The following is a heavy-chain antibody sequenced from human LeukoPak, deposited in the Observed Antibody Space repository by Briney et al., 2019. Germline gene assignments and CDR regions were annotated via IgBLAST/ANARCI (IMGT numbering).Heavy chain of an antibody. D-gene: IGHD3-22*01. Sequence: GGSLRLSCAASGFTFSSHWMTWVRQAPGKGLEWVANIKEDGTRKNYMDSVKGRFTISRDNSKNTLYLQMNSLRAEDTAVYYCAKGQLNYYDSSGYSAYYYGMDVWGQGTTVTVSS. J-gene: IGHJ6*02. CDR3: AKGQLNYYDSSGYSAYYYGMDV. CDR1: GFTFSSHW. CDR2: IKEDGTRK. V-gene: IGHV3-7*03.